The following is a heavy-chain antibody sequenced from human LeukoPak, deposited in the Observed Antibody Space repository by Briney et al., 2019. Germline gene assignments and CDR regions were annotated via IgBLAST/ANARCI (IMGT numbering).Heavy chain of an antibody. Sequence: SETLSLTCTVSGGSISSSSYYWSWIRQPAGKGLEWIGRIYISGSTNYNPSLKSRVTMSVDTSKNQFSLKLSSVTAADTAVYYCARDFTAVGEPLFPWAFDIWGQGTMVTVSS. V-gene: IGHV4-61*02. CDR2: IYISGST. CDR1: GGSISSSSYY. CDR3: ARDFTAVGEPLFPWAFDI. J-gene: IGHJ3*02. D-gene: IGHD3-10*01.